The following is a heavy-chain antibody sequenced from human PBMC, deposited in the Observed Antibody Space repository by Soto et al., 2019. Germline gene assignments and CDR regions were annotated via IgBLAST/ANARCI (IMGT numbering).Heavy chain of an antibody. CDR2: IKSKTDGGTT. Sequence: EVQLVESGGGLVKPGGSLRLSCAASGFTFSNAWMNWVRQAPGKGLEWVGRIKSKTDGGTTDYAAPVKGRFTISRDDSKNTLYLQMNSLKTEDTAVYYCTTDWSSSWRDAFHIWGQGTMVTVSS. D-gene: IGHD6-13*01. V-gene: IGHV3-15*07. CDR1: GFTFSNAW. J-gene: IGHJ3*02. CDR3: TTDWSSSWRDAFHI.